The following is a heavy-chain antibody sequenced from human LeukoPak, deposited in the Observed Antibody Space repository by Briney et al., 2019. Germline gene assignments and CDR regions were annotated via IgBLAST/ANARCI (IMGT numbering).Heavy chain of an antibody. CDR3: AAGDLVYDY. CDR2: INPSGGST. V-gene: IGHV1-46*01. CDR1: GYTFTTYY. D-gene: IGHD4-17*01. Sequence: ASVKVSCKASGYTFTTYYMHWVRQASGQGLEWMGIINPSGGSTGYAQKFQGRVTMTRDTSTSTVYMELSSLRSEDTAVYYCAAGDLVYDYWGQGTLVTVSS. J-gene: IGHJ4*02.